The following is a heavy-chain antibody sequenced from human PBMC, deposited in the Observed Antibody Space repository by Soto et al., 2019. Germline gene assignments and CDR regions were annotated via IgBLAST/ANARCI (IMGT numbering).Heavy chain of an antibody. D-gene: IGHD6-13*01. V-gene: IGHV5-51*01. CDR3: ARNGLYRTAGTPPYYYYGMDV. CDR1: GYSFTSYW. J-gene: IGHJ6*02. Sequence: ESLKISCKGSGYSFTSYWIGWVRQMPGKGLEWMGIIYPGDSDTRYSPSFQGQVTISADKSISTAYLQWSSLKASDTAMYYCARNGLYRTAGTPPYYYYGMDVWVQGTTVTVSS. CDR2: IYPGDSDT.